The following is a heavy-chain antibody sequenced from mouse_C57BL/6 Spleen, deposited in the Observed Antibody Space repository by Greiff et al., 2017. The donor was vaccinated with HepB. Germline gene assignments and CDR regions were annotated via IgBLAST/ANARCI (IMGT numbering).Heavy chain of an antibody. CDR1: GYSFTGYY. D-gene: IGHD1-1*01. CDR2: INPSTGGT. Sequence: EVKLVESGPELVKPGASVKISCKASGYSFTGYYMNWVKQSPEKSLEWIGEINPSTGGTTYNQKFKAKATLTVDKSSSTAYMQLKSLTSEDSAVYYCARWGYGSGYFDYWGQGTTLTVSS. CDR3: ARWGYGSGYFDY. J-gene: IGHJ2*01. V-gene: IGHV1-42*01.